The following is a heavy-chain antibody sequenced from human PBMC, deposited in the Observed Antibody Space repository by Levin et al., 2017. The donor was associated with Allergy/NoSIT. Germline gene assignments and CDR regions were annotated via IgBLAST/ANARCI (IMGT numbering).Heavy chain of an antibody. V-gene: IGHV3-33*01. J-gene: IGHJ5*02. Sequence: PGESLKISCAASGFTFSSYGMHWVRQAPGKGLEWVAVIWYDGSNKYYADSVKGRFTISRDNSKNTLYLQMNSLRAEDTAVYYCARDKYSSGWYTTWGQGTLVTVSS. D-gene: IGHD6-19*01. CDR3: ARDKYSSGWYTT. CDR2: IWYDGSNK. CDR1: GFTFSSYG.